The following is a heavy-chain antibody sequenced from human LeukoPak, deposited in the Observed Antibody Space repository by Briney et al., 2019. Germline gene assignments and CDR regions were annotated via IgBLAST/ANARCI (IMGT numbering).Heavy chain of an antibody. CDR3: AREPRSAAAAPFDY. V-gene: IGHV1-69*04. J-gene: IGHJ4*02. CDR1: GGTFSSYA. CDR2: IIPILGIA. D-gene: IGHD6-13*01. Sequence: ASVKVSCKASGGTFSSYAISWVRQAPGQGLEWMGRIIPILGIANYAQKFQGRVTITADKSTSTAYMELSSLRSEDTAVYYCAREPRSAAAAPFDYWGQGTLVTVSS.